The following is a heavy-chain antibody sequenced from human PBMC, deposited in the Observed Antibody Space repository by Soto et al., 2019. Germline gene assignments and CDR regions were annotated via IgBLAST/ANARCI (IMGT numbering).Heavy chain of an antibody. J-gene: IGHJ4*02. CDR1: GFTFSSYA. CDR2: ISGSGGST. CDR3: AKDLGVVVITLFLEY. V-gene: IGHV3-23*01. D-gene: IGHD3-22*01. Sequence: GGSLRLSCAASGFTFSSYAMSWVRQAPGKGLEWVSAISGSGGSTYYADSVKGRFTISRDNSKNMLYLQMNSLRAEDTAVYYCAKDLGVVVITLFLEYWGQGTLVTVSS.